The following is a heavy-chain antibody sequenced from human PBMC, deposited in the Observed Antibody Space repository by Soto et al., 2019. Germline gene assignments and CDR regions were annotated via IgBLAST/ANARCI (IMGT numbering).Heavy chain of an antibody. J-gene: IGHJ3*02. Sequence: ASVKVSCKASGGTFSSYAISWVRQAPGQGLEWMGGIIPIFGTANYAQKFQGRVTITADESTSTAYMELRSLRSDDTAVYYCARDKVWGGFDIWGQGTMVTVSS. D-gene: IGHD3-16*01. V-gene: IGHV1-69*13. CDR2: IIPIFGTA. CDR1: GGTFSSYA. CDR3: ARDKVWGGFDI.